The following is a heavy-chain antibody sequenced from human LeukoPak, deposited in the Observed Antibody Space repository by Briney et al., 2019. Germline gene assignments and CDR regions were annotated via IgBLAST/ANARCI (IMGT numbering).Heavy chain of an antibody. J-gene: IGHJ4*02. Sequence: GGSLRLSCAASGFVFSSYGMSWVRQAPGKGLEWVSGISGSGGRTYYADSVKGRFSISRDDSKNTLYLQMNSLRAEDTAAYYCARGPGMGYFDYWGQGTLVTVSS. V-gene: IGHV3-23*01. CDR2: ISGSGGRT. D-gene: IGHD3-10*01. CDR1: GFVFSSYG. CDR3: ARGPGMGYFDY.